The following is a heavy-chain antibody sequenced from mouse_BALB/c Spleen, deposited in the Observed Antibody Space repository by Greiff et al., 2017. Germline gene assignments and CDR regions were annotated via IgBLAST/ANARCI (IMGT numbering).Heavy chain of an antibody. J-gene: IGHJ2*01. V-gene: IGHV1S29*02. CDR1: GYTFTDYN. D-gene: IGHD1-1*01. CDR3: ARSVSFITTVYFDY. Sequence: EVKLQQSGPELVKPGASVKISCKASGYTFTDYNMHWVKQSHGKSLEWIGYIYPYNGGTGYNQKFKSKATLTVDNSSSTAYMELRSLTSEDSAVYYCARSVSFITTVYFDYWGQGTTLTVSS. CDR2: IYPYNGGT.